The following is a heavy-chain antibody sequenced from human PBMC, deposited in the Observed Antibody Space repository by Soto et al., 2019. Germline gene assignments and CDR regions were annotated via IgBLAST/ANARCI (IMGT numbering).Heavy chain of an antibody. CDR3: ARALVPYSSGWYVDNWFDP. D-gene: IGHD6-19*01. CDR1: GFTFSSYS. J-gene: IGHJ5*02. CDR2: ISSSSSTI. Sequence: GGALRLSCAASGFTFSSYSMNWVRPAPGKGLEWVSYISSSSSTIYYADSVKGRFTISRDNAKNSLYLQMNSLRDEDTAVYYCARALVPYSSGWYVDNWFDPWGQGTLVTVSS. V-gene: IGHV3-48*02.